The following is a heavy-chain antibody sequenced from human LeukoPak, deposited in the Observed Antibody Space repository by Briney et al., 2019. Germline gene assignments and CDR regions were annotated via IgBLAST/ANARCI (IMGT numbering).Heavy chain of an antibody. CDR3: ARVHYYGSGSYLSWFDP. V-gene: IGHV1-18*01. J-gene: IGHJ5*02. D-gene: IGHD3-10*01. Sequence: ASVKVSCKASGGTFSSYAISWVRQAPGQGLEWMGWISAYNGNTNYAQKLQGRVTMTTDTSTSTAYMELRSLRSDDTAVYYCARVHYYGSGSYLSWFDPWGQGTLVTVSS. CDR2: ISAYNGNT. CDR1: GGTFSSYA.